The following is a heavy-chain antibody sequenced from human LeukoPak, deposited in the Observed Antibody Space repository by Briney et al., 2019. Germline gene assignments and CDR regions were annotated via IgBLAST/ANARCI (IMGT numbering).Heavy chain of an antibody. CDR3: ARDRKVVPGNWFDP. CDR1: GYTFTSYD. CDR2: MNPNSGNT. V-gene: IGHV1-8*01. J-gene: IGHJ5*02. D-gene: IGHD2-2*01. Sequence: ASVKVSCKASGYTFTSYDINWVRQATGQGLEWMGWMNPNSGNTGYAQKFQGRVTMTRDMSTSTVYMELSSLRSEDTAVYYCARDRKVVPGNWFDPWGQGTLVTVSS.